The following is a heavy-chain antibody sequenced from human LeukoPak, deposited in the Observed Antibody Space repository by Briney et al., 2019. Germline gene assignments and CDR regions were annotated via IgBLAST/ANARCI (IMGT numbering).Heavy chain of an antibody. J-gene: IGHJ4*02. CDR1: GFIFSNYW. D-gene: IGHD1-26*01. CDR3: TRTMGVTPFDN. Sequence: GGFLRLSCTASGFIFSNYWMSWVRQAPGKGLEWVANIKPDGSEKFYVDSVKGRFTISRDNAESSLHLQMNSLRAEDTSVYFCTRTMGVTPFDNWGQGTLVTVSS. CDR2: IKPDGSEK. V-gene: IGHV3-7*01.